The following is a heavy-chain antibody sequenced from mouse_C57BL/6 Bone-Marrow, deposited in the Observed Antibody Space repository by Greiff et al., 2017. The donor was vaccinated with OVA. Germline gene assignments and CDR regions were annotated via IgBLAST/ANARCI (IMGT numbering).Heavy chain of an antibody. CDR2: INPSTGGA. CDR1: GYSFTGYY. Sequence: DVKLQESGPELVKPGASVKISCKASGYSFTGYYMNWVKQSPEKSLEWIGEINPSTGGATYNQKFKAKATLTVDKSSSTAYMQLKSLTSEDSAVYYCARERLLLAMDYWGQGTSVTVSS. CDR3: ARERLLLAMDY. J-gene: IGHJ4*01. D-gene: IGHD2-3*01. V-gene: IGHV1-42*01.